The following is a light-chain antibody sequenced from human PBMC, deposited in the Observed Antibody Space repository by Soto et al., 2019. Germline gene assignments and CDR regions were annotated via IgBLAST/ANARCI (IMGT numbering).Light chain of an antibody. V-gene: IGKV1-5*01. J-gene: IGKJ2*01. CDR1: QSIDRF. Sequence: DVQMTQSPSPLSASIGDRVTITCRASQSIDRFLAWYQQKPGNAPLLLIYDASRLPTGVPSKFSGSGSGTEFTLTIVNLQPADSANYFCQHYSGSPHTFGPGTKVDIK. CDR3: QHYSGSPHT. CDR2: DAS.